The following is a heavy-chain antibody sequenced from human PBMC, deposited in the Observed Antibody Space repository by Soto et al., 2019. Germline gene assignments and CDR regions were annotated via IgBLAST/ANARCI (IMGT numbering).Heavy chain of an antibody. CDR1: GGSISSYY. CDR3: ARDFFVSAAGESDYYYGMDV. D-gene: IGHD6-13*01. Sequence: SETLSLTCTVSGGSISSYYWSWIRQPPGKGLEWIGYIYYSGSTNYNPSLKSRVTISVDTSKNQFSLKLSSVTAADTAVYYCARDFFVSAAGESDYYYGMDVWGQGTTVTVS. J-gene: IGHJ6*02. CDR2: IYYSGST. V-gene: IGHV4-59*01.